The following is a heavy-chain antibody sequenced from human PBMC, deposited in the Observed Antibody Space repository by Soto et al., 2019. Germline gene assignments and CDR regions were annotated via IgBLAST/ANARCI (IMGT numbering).Heavy chain of an antibody. V-gene: IGHV1-3*01. J-gene: IGHJ4*02. Sequence: QVQLVQSGAEVKKPGASVKVSCKASGYTFTSYAMHWVRQAPGQRLEWMGWINAGNGNTKYSQEFQGRVTITRDTSAITTYIELSSLRSEDTAVYYGAREPGNSYAYNWGQGTLVTVSS. D-gene: IGHD5-18*01. CDR2: INAGNGNT. CDR1: GYTFTSYA. CDR3: AREPGNSYAYN.